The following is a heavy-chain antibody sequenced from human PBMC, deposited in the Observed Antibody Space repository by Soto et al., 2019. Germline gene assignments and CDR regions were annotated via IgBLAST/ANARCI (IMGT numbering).Heavy chain of an antibody. CDR1: GFTFSNYA. D-gene: IGHD4-17*01. V-gene: IGHV3-23*01. Sequence: PGGSLRLSCAASGFTFSNYAMSWVRQIPGKGLEWVSAISGGGGGTYHADSVKGRFTISRDNSKSTVYLQMSSLRVEDSAIYYCAKDRSNDYQLAVTFDSWGQGSLVTVSS. CDR2: ISGGGGGT. CDR3: AKDRSNDYQLAVTFDS. J-gene: IGHJ4*02.